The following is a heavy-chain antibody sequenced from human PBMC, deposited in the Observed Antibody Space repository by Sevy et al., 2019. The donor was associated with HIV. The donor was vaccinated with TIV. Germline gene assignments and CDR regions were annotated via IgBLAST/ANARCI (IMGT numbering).Heavy chain of an antibody. J-gene: IGHJ6*02. D-gene: IGHD3-9*01. CDR1: GFPFSSYG. V-gene: IGHV3-48*01. Sequence: GGSLRLSCAASGFPFSSYGMNWVRQAPGKGLEWVSYISDISSAIYYADSVKGRFTISRDNAKKSLYLQMNSLRAEDTAGYYCATLVVPAASNDDFLTGYPDLRVNYGMDVWGQGTTVTVSS. CDR2: ISDISSAI. CDR3: ATLVVPAASNDDFLTGYPDLRVNYGMDV.